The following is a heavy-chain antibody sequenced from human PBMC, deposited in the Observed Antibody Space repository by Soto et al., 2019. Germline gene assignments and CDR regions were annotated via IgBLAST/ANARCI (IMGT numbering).Heavy chain of an antibody. V-gene: IGHV1-69*13. J-gene: IGHJ6*02. Sequence: SVKVSCKASGGTFSSYAISWVRQAPGQGLEWMGGIIPIFGTANYAQKFQGRVTITADESTSTAYMELSSLRSEDTAVYYCARGILWFGVLVGMDVWGQGTTVTVSS. D-gene: IGHD3-10*01. CDR2: IIPIFGTA. CDR1: GGTFSSYA. CDR3: ARGILWFGVLVGMDV.